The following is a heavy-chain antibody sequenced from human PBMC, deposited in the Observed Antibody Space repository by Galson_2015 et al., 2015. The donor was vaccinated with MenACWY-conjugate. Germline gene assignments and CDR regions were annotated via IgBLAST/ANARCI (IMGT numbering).Heavy chain of an antibody. V-gene: IGHV3-21*01. Sequence: SLRLSCAASGFTFSSYSMNWVRQAPGKGLEWVSAIRATRATIYYADSVKGRFTISRDNAKNSLYLQMNSLRADDTAAYYCARTADSVPTWGLGTLVTVSS. CDR1: GFTFSSYS. CDR3: ARTADSVPT. CDR2: IRATRATI. J-gene: IGHJ5*02. D-gene: IGHD2-2*01.